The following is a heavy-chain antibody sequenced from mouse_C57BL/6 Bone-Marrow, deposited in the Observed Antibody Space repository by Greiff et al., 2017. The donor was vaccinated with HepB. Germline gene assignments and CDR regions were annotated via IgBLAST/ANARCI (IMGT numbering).Heavy chain of an antibody. Sequence: EVQLQQSGPGLVKPSQTVFLTCTVTGISITTGNYRWSWIRQFPGNKLEWIGYIYYSGTITYNPSLTSRTTITRDTPKNQFFLEMNSLTAADTATYYCARIYDGSFDYWGQGTTLTVSS. CDR2: IYYSGTI. V-gene: IGHV3-5*01. J-gene: IGHJ2*01. CDR1: GISITTGNYR. D-gene: IGHD2-3*01. CDR3: ARIYDGSFDY.